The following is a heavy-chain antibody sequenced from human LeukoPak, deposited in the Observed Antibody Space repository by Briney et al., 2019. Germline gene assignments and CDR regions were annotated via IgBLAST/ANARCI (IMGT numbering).Heavy chain of an antibody. CDR3: ARRGSGWYYFDY. Sequence: ASVKVSCKASGYTFTGYYMHWVRQAPGQGLEWMGWINPNSGGTNYAQKFLGRVTMTRDTSISTAYMELSRLRSDDTAVYYCARRGSGWYYFDYWGQGTLVTVSS. CDR1: GYTFTGYY. D-gene: IGHD6-19*01. CDR2: INPNSGGT. V-gene: IGHV1-2*02. J-gene: IGHJ4*02.